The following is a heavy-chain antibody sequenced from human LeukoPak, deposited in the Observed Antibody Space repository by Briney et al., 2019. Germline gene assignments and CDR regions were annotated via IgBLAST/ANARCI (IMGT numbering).Heavy chain of an antibody. D-gene: IGHD2-8*01. J-gene: IGHJ3*02. CDR2: IYYTGDT. CDR1: AVSISSYY. Sequence: SQTLSLTCSLSAVSISSYYWSWIRLPPGKALEWIGNIYYTGDTNYNPSLQSRVTMSVDAPRGQFSLNLGSVTAADTAVYYCARGFQWHPKPNAFDIWGHGTMVTVSS. V-gene: IGHV4-59*01. CDR3: ARGFQWHPKPNAFDI.